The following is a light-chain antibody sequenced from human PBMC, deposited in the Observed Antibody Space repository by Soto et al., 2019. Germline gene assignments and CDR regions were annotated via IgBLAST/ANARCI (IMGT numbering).Light chain of an antibody. CDR3: SSYTSSSRV. Sequence: QSALTQPASVSGSPGQSITISCTGTSSDVGGYNYVSWYQQHPGKAPKLMIYEVSNRPSGVSNRFSGSKSGNTASLTIPGLQAEDEADYYCSSYTSSSRVFGTGTKVTVL. CDR1: SSDVGGYNY. J-gene: IGLJ1*01. CDR2: EVS. V-gene: IGLV2-14*01.